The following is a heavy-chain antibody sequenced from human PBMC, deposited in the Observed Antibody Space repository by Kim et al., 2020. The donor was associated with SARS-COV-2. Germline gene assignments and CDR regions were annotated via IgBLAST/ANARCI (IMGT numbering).Heavy chain of an antibody. J-gene: IGHJ5*02. CDR2: ISYDGSNK. Sequence: GGSLRLSCAASGFTFSSYGMHWVRQAPGKGLEWVAVISYDGSNKYYADSVKGRFTISRDNSKNTLYLQMNSLRAEDTAVYYCAKDVYYYDSSGYESGWFDPWGQGTLVTVSS. CDR1: GFTFSSYG. D-gene: IGHD3-22*01. CDR3: AKDVYYYDSSGYESGWFDP. V-gene: IGHV3-30*18.